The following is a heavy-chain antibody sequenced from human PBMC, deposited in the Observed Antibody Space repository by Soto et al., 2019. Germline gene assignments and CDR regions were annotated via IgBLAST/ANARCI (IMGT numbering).Heavy chain of an antibody. D-gene: IGHD3-3*01. V-gene: IGHV3-21*01. CDR3: ARSRVVIIGLPTHYGMDV. CDR1: GFTFSSYS. CDR2: ISSSSSYI. Sequence: AGGSLRLSCAASGFTFSSYSMNWVRQAPGKGLEWVSSISSSSSYIYYADSVKGRFTISRDNAKNSLYLQMNSLRAEDTAVYYCARSRVVIIGLPTHYGMDVWGQGTTVIVSS. J-gene: IGHJ6*02.